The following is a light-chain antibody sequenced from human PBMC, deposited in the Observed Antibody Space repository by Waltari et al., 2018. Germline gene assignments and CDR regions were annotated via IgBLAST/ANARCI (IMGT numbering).Light chain of an antibody. J-gene: IGLJ1*01. Sequence: QSALTQPASVSGSPGQSITISCTGTSSDVGGYNSASWYQQPPGKAPKLMIYEVSNRPSGVSNRFSGSKSGNTASLTISGRQAEDEADYYCSSYTSSSTHYVFGTGTKVTVL. CDR3: SSYTSSSTHYV. CDR1: SSDVGGYNS. CDR2: EVS. V-gene: IGLV2-14*01.